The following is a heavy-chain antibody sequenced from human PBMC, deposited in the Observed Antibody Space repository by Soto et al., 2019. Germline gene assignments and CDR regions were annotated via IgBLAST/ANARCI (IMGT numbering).Heavy chain of an antibody. CDR1: GGSISSGGYY. CDR2: INHSGST. Sequence: PSETLSLTCTVSGGSISSGGYYWSWIRQPPGKGLEWIGEINHSGSTNYNPSLKSRVTISVDTSKNQFSLKLSSVTAADTAVYYCARGAVDYYGSGSYSWWFDPWGQGTLVTSPQ. V-gene: IGHV4-39*07. D-gene: IGHD3-10*01. J-gene: IGHJ5*02. CDR3: ARGAVDYYGSGSYSWWFDP.